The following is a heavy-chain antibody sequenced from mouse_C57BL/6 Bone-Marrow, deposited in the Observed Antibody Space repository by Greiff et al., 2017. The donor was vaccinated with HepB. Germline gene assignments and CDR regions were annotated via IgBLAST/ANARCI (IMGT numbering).Heavy chain of an antibody. J-gene: IGHJ4*01. Sequence: VQLQQSGAELVRPGTSVKVSCKASGYAFTNYLIEWVKQRPGQGLEWIGVINPGSGGTNYNEKFKGKATLNADNTSSTAYMQLSSLTAEDSAVYFCARGGYSKFPHYYAMDYWGQGTSVTVSS. D-gene: IGHD2-5*01. V-gene: IGHV1-54*01. CDR3: ARGGYSKFPHYYAMDY. CDR2: INPGSGGT. CDR1: GYAFTNYL.